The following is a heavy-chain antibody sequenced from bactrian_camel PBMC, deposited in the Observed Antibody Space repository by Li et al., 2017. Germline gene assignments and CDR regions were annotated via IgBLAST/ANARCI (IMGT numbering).Heavy chain of an antibody. J-gene: IGHJ4*01. D-gene: IGHD5*01. V-gene: IGHV3-2*01. CDR3: ATGDRGWIQIHGGRP. CDR1: GFVLKEYW. CDR2: IYGDGNSA. Sequence: HVQLVESGGGRVRPGESLRLSCQTSGFVLKEYWMSWVRQAPGKDLEWVGSIYGDGNSAYYDDSVTGRFAIPVDNAKNTVYLQMDNLKPEDSALYSCATGDRGWIQIHGGRPRGQGTQVTVS.